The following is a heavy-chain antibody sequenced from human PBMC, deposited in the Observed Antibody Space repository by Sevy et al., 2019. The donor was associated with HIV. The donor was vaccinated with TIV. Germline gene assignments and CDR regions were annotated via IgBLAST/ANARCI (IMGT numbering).Heavy chain of an antibody. J-gene: IGHJ4*02. CDR2: TYYRSKWYN. CDR3: ARDRPRVGPTQLGGFDY. V-gene: IGHV6-1*01. CDR1: GDSASSNSAA. D-gene: IGHD6-13*01. Sequence: KQSQTLSLTCAISGDSASSNSAAWNWIRQSPSRGLEWLGRTYYRSKWYNDYAVSVKSRITINPDTSKNQFSLQLNSVTPEDTAVYYCARDRPRVGPTQLGGFDYWGQGTLVTVSS.